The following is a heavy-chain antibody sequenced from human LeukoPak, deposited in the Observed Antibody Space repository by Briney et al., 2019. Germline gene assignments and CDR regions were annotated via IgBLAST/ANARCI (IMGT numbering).Heavy chain of an antibody. CDR1: GFTFSSYA. CDR3: AKERVIAAAGIYDYFDS. Sequence: GRSLRLSCAASGFTFSSYAMHWVRQAPGKGLEWVAVISYDGSNKYYADSVKGRFTISRDNSKNTLYLQMNSLRAEDTAVYYCAKERVIAAAGIYDYFDSWGQGTLVTVSS. V-gene: IGHV3-30*04. D-gene: IGHD6-13*01. CDR2: ISYDGSNK. J-gene: IGHJ4*02.